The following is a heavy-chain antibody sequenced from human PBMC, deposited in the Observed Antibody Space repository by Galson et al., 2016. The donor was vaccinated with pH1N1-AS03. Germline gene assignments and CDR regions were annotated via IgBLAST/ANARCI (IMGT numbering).Heavy chain of an antibody. CDR1: GGSMSGYY. CDR2: VYYSGTP. J-gene: IGHJ4*02. CDR3: ARTGSNGWYYFDS. D-gene: IGHD6-19*01. V-gene: IGHV4-59*01. Sequence: ETLSLTCTVSGGSMSGYYWSWIRQSPERGLEWIGCVYYSGTPTYNPSLKSQVTISVDTSKNQFSLKLSSVTAADTAVYFCARTGSNGWYYFDSWAREPWSPSPQ.